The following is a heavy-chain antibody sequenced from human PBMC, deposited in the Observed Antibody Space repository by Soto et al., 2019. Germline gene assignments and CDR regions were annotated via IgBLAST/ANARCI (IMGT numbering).Heavy chain of an antibody. V-gene: IGHV4-59*01. CDR2: MFHSGST. CDR1: GDSITSYY. J-gene: IGHJ4*02. Sequence: SETLSLTCTVSGDSITSYYWSWIRQPPGKGLEWIGYMFHSGSTNYNPSLKSRLTMSVDTSKNQFSLKLTSVTAADTAVYYCATRDRYGSGWFFDYWGQGSLVTVSS. D-gene: IGHD6-19*01. CDR3: ATRDRYGSGWFFDY.